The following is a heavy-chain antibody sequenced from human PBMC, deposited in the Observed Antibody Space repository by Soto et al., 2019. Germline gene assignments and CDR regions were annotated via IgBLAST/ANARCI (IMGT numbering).Heavy chain of an antibody. Sequence: ASVKVSCKDSGDTFTGYYMHWVRQAPGQGLEWMGWINPNSGGTNYAQKFQGWVTMTRDTSISTAYMELSRLRSDDTVVYYCAAIAVAGTGIDYWGQGTLVTAPQ. J-gene: IGHJ4*02. D-gene: IGHD6-19*01. CDR2: INPNSGGT. CDR1: GDTFTGYY. CDR3: AAIAVAGTGIDY. V-gene: IGHV1-2*04.